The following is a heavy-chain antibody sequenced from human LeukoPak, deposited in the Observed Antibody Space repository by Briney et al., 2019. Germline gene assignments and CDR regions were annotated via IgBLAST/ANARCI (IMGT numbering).Heavy chain of an antibody. D-gene: IGHD3-10*01. J-gene: IGHJ4*02. CDR3: HYYGSGSYYPDY. V-gene: IGHV3-30*02. CDR2: IRYDGSNN. CDR1: GFTFGSYG. Sequence: PGGSLRLSCAASGFTFGSYGMHWVRQAPGKGLEWVAFIRYDGSNNYYADSVKGRFTISRDNSKNTLYLQMNSLRAEDTAVYYCHYYGSGSYYPDYWGQGTLVTVSS.